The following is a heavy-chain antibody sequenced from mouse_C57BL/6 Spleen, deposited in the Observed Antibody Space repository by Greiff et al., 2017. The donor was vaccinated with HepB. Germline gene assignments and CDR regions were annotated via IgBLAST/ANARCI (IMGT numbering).Heavy chain of an antibody. V-gene: IGHV3-6*01. CDR3: ARDYGSSSSFAY. D-gene: IGHD1-1*01. J-gene: IGHJ3*01. Sequence: QSGPGLVKPSQSLSLTCSVTGYSITSGYYWNWIRQFPGNKLEWMGYISYDGSNNYNPSLKNRISITRDTSKNQFFLKLNSVTTEEPATYYCARDYGSSSSFAYWGQGTLVTVSA. CDR2: ISYDGSN. CDR1: GYSITSGYY.